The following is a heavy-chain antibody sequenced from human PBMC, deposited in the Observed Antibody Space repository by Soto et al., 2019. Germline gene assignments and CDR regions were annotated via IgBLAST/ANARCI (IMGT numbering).Heavy chain of an antibody. J-gene: IGHJ5*02. V-gene: IGHV1-2*04. CDR3: ARVTLSGYSYGYRSFDP. Sequence: ASVKVSCKASGYTFTGYYMHWVRQAPGQGLEWMGWINPNSGGTNYAQKFQGWVTMTRDTSISTAYMELSRLRSDDTAVYYCARVTLSGYSYGYRSFDPWGQGTLVTVSS. CDR2: INPNSGGT. D-gene: IGHD5-18*01. CDR1: GYTFTGYY.